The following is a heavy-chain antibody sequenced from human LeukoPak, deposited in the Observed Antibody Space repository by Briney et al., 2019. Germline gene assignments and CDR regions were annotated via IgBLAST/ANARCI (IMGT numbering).Heavy chain of an antibody. CDR3: VGYSSTSADY. V-gene: IGHV1-2*02. J-gene: IGHJ4*02. CDR2: INPNSGGT. Sequence: ASVKVSCKASGYTFTGYYIYWVRQAPGQGLEWMGWINPNSGGTNYAQTFQGRVTMTRDTSISTAYMELSSLRSDDTAVYYCVGYSSTSADYWGQGTLVTVSS. D-gene: IGHD6-13*01. CDR1: GYTFTGYY.